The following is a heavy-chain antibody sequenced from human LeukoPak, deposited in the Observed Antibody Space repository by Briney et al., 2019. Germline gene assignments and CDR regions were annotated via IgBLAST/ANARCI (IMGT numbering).Heavy chain of an antibody. CDR2: MNPNSGNT. V-gene: IGHV1-8*03. Sequence: ASVKVSCKASGYTFTSYDINWVRQATGQGLEWMGWMNPNSGNTGYAQKFQGRVTITRNTSISTAYMELSSLRSEDTAAYYCARGRGYCSSTSCYLEFDPWGQGTLVTVSS. D-gene: IGHD2-2*01. CDR3: ARGRGYCSSTSCYLEFDP. CDR1: GYTFTSYD. J-gene: IGHJ5*02.